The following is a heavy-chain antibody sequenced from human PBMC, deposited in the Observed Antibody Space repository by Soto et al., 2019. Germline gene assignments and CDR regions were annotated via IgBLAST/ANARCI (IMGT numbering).Heavy chain of an antibody. CDR2: IYHSGGT. D-gene: IGHD3-16*01. Sequence: SETLSLTCAVSGGSISSGGYSWSWIRQPPGKGLEWIGYIYHSGGTYYNPSLQSRVTISVDTSKNQFSLKLSSVTAADTAVYYCARHNGPLYVGYYYDMDVWGQGTTVTVSS. CDR3: ARHNGPLYVGYYYDMDV. J-gene: IGHJ6*02. V-gene: IGHV4-30-2*03. CDR1: GGSISSGGYS.